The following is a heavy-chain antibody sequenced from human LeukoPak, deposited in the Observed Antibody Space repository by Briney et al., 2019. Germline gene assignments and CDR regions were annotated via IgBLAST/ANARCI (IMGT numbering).Heavy chain of an antibody. Sequence: SETLSLTCTVSGGSISSYYWSWIRQPPGKGLEWIGYIYYSGGTNYNPSLKSRVTISVDTSKNQFSLKLSSVTAADTAVYYCASRSPWIQLWITRDYWGQGTLVTVSS. D-gene: IGHD5-18*01. CDR2: IYYSGGT. J-gene: IGHJ4*02. CDR1: GGSISSYY. V-gene: IGHV4-59*12. CDR3: ASRSPWIQLWITRDY.